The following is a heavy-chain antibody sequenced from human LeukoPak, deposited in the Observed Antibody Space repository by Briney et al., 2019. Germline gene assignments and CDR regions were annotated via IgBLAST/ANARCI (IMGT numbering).Heavy chain of an antibody. CDR1: GFTFSSYA. Sequence: GGSLRLSCAASGFTFSSYAMSWVRQAPGKGLEWVSAISGSGGSTYHAASVKARFTISRDNSKNTLYLQMNSLRAEDTAVYYCAKDLLPKLVLFLFDYWGQGTLVTVSS. CDR3: AKDLLPKLVLFLFDY. CDR2: ISGSGGST. V-gene: IGHV3-23*01. D-gene: IGHD6-13*01. J-gene: IGHJ4*02.